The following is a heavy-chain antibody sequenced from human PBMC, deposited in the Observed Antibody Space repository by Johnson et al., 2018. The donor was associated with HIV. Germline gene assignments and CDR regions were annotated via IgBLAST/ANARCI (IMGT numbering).Heavy chain of an antibody. V-gene: IGHV3-15*01. CDR2: IKSKTDGGTT. CDR3: SNYYGPPV. J-gene: IGHJ3*01. CDR1: GFTFSDYY. Sequence: VQLVESGGGLVKPGGSLRLSCAASGFTFSDYYMSWLRQAPGKGLEWVVRIKSKTDGGTTDYAAPVKGRFTISRDDSINTLYLQMNSLKTEDTAVYYCSNYYGPPVWGRGTIVTVSS. D-gene: IGHD3-10*01.